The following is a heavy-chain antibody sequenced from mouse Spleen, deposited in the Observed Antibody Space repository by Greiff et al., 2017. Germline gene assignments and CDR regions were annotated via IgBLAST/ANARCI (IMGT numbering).Heavy chain of an antibody. CDR3: TRATGTHYFDY. D-gene: IGHD4-1*01. CDR1: GYTFTDYE. J-gene: IGHJ2*01. V-gene: IGHV1-15*01. CDR2: IDPETGGT. Sequence: LQESGAELVRPGASVTLSCKASGYTFTDYEMHWVKQTPVHGLEWIGAIDPETGGTAYNQKFKGKAILTADKSSSTAYMELRSLTSEDSAVYYCTRATGTHYFDYWGQGTTLTVSS.